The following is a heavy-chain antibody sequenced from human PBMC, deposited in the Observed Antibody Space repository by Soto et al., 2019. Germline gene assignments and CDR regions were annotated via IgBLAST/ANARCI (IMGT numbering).Heavy chain of an antibody. CDR2: ISSSSSTI. J-gene: IGHJ3*02. V-gene: IGHV3-48*02. CDR1: GFTFSRYS. Sequence: EVQLVESGGGLVQPGGSLRLSCAASGFTFSRYSMNWVLQAPGKGLEWVSYISSSSSTIYYADSVKGRFTISRDNAKNSLYLQMNSLRDEDTAVYYCARKKAVRDAFDIWGQGTMVTVSS. CDR3: ARKKAVRDAFDI.